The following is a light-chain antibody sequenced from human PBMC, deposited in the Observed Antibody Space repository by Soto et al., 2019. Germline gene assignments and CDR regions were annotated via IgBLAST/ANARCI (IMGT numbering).Light chain of an antibody. CDR1: QGISSY. CDR2: AAF. CDR3: QQLKSYPIT. V-gene: IGKV1-9*01. Sequence: DIHMTQSPSFLSAALGDRVTITFRASQGISSYLAWYQQKPGKAPNLLIYAAFTLQSGVPSRFSGSGSGTEFTLTISSLQPEDFATYYCQQLKSYPITFGQGTRLEIK. J-gene: IGKJ5*01.